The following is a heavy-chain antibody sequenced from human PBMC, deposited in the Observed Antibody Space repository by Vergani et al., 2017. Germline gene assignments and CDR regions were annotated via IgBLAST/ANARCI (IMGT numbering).Heavy chain of an antibody. J-gene: IGHJ6*03. D-gene: IGHD2-2*01. CDR2: IWYDGSNK. CDR1: GFTFSSYG. V-gene: IGHV3-33*06. CDR3: AKAGYCSSTSCYDRTYYYYYYMDV. Sequence: QVQLVESGGGVVQPGRSLRLSCAASGFTFSSYGMHWVRQAPGKGLEWVAVIWYDGSNKYYADSVKGRFTISRDNSKNTLYLQMNSLRAEDTAVYYCAKAGYCSSTSCYDRTYYYYYYMDVWGKGTTVTVSS.